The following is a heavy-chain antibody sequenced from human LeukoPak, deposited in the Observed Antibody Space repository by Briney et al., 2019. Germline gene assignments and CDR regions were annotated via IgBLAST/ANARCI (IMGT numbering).Heavy chain of an antibody. J-gene: IGHJ4*02. V-gene: IGHV3-9*01. CDR1: GFTFDDYA. CDR2: MSWNSDYI. CDR3: AKGHSRVSAANLYFDY. D-gene: IGHD2-2*01. Sequence: PGGSLRLSCAASGFTFDDYAMAWGRQAPGKGLEWVSGMSWNSDYIGYADSVTGQFTISRDNAKTSLYLQMNSLRPENTALYYCAKGHSRVSAANLYFDYWGQGTLVTVSS.